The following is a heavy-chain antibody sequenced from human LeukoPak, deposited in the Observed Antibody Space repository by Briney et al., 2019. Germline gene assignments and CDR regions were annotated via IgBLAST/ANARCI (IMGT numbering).Heavy chain of an antibody. D-gene: IGHD1-26*01. J-gene: IGHJ6*02. V-gene: IGHV3-33*01. CDR3: ARELYRSGSSPIEYYYYGMDV. CDR1: GFTFSSYG. Sequence: GGSLRLSCAASGFTFSSYGMHWVRQAPGKGLEWVAVIWYDGGNKYYADSVKGRFTISRDNSKNTLYLQMNSLRAEDTAVYYCARELYRSGSSPIEYYYYGMDVWGQGTTVTVSS. CDR2: IWYDGGNK.